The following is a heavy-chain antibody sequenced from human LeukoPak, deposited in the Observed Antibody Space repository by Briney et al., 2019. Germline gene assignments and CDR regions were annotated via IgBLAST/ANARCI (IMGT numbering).Heavy chain of an antibody. V-gene: IGHV3-23*01. CDR3: AKAGSTAWTAVDF. CDR1: GFTFSSCT. Sequence: GGSLRLSCAASGFTFSSCTMNWVRLAPGKGLEWVSVISGSGSSTYYAASVKGRFTISRDNSKNILYLQMKSLRVEDTAIYYCAKAGSTAWTAVDFWGQGTLVTVSS. J-gene: IGHJ4*02. D-gene: IGHD2-2*01. CDR2: ISGSGSST.